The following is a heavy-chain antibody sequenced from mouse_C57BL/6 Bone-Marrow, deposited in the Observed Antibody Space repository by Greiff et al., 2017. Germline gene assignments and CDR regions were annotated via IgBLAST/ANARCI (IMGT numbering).Heavy chain of an antibody. CDR3: ARDASGYLPFAY. J-gene: IGHJ3*01. CDR2: SRNKANDYTK. V-gene: IGHV7-1*01. Sequence: EVNVVESGGGLVQSGRSLRLSCATSGFTFSDCYMEWVRQAPGKGLEWIAASRNKANDYTKEYSASVKGRFIVSRDTSQSILYLQMNALRAEDTAIYYCARDASGYLPFAYWGQGTLVTVSA. CDR1: GFTFSDCY. D-gene: IGHD2-2*01.